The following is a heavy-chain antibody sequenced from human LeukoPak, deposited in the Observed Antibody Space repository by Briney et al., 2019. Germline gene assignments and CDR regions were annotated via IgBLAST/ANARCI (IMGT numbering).Heavy chain of an antibody. J-gene: IGHJ4*02. CDR3: AREGGVNHFDY. CDR1: GFTFSSYS. CDR2: ISSSSTI. Sequence: GGSLRLSCAASGFTFSSYSMNWVRQAPGKGLEWVSYISSSSTIYYADSVKGRFTISRDNAKNSLYLQMNSLRAEDTAVYYRAREGGVNHFDYWGQGTLVTVSS. V-gene: IGHV3-48*01. D-gene: IGHD3-16*01.